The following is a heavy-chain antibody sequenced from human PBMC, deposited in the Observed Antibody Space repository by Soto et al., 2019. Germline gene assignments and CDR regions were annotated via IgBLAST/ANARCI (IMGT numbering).Heavy chain of an antibody. CDR3: ARGLIVVVPAATTYYYYGMDV. D-gene: IGHD2-2*01. J-gene: IGHJ6*02. CDR2: IIPIFGTA. V-gene: IGHV1-69*01. CDR1: GGTFSSYA. Sequence: QVQLVQSGAEVKKPGSSVKVSCKASGGTFSSYAISWVRQAPGQGLEWKGGIIPIFGTANYAQKFQGRVTITADESTSTAYMELSSLRSEDTAVYYCARGLIVVVPAATTYYYYGMDVWGQGTTVTVSS.